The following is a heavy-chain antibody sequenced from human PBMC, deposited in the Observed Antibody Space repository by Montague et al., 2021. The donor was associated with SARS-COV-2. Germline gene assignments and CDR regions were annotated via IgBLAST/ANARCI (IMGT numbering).Heavy chain of an antibody. V-gene: IGHV3-23*01. CDR2: IKGNSPGT. Sequence: SLRLSCAASGFAFGGCDMSWVRQAPGKGLDYVSTIKGNSPGTYYADSVKGRFTISRDNSKNTLYLQMNSLRAEDTAVYYCAKDRGSVGATFFDYWGQGTLVTVSS. CDR1: GFAFGGCD. J-gene: IGHJ4*02. D-gene: IGHD1-26*01. CDR3: AKDRGSVGATFFDY.